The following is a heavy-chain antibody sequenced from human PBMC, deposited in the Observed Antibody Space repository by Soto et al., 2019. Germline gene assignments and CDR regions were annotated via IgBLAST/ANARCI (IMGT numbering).Heavy chain of an antibody. CDR3: ASKQLVLGDGFDI. V-gene: IGHV3-11*01. J-gene: IGHJ3*02. CDR2: ISSSSSTI. CDR1: GFTFSDYY. Sequence: PGGSLRLSCAASGFTFSDYYMSWIRQAPGKGLEWVSYISSSSSTIYYADSVKGRFTISRDNAKNSLYLQMNSLRAEDTAVYYCASKQLVLGDGFDIWGQGTMVTVSS. D-gene: IGHD6-13*01.